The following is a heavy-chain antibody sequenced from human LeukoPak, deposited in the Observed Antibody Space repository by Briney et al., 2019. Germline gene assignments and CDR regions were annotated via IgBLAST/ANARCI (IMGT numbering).Heavy chain of an antibody. CDR1: GGSITSNH. D-gene: IGHD6-13*01. Sequence: SETLSLTCTVPGGSITSNHWSWFRQPPGKGLGWMGDIYYSGITNYNPSLKSRVTISVDTTKNQFSLKLRSVTAAETAVYYCARGMTHSSSWYGWFDPWGQGTLVTVSS. J-gene: IGHJ5*02. CDR3: ARGMTHSSSWYGWFDP. CDR2: IYYSGIT. V-gene: IGHV4-59*01.